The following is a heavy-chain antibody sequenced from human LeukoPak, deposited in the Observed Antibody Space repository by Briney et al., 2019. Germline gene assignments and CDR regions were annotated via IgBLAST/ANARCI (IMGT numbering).Heavy chain of an antibody. V-gene: IGHV4-59*01. CDR3: ASYDYGDYAYYY. J-gene: IGHJ4*02. Sequence: SETLSLTCTVSGGSISSYYWSWIRQPPGKGLEWIGYIYYSGSTNYNPSLKSRVTISVDTSKNQFSLKLSSVTAADTAVYYCASYDYGDYAYYYWGQGTLVTVSS. D-gene: IGHD4-17*01. CDR1: GGSISSYY. CDR2: IYYSGST.